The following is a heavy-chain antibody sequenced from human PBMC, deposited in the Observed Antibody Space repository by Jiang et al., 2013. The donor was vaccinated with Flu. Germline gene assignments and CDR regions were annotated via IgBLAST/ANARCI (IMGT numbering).Heavy chain of an antibody. D-gene: IGHD5-18*01. V-gene: IGHV3-23*01. Sequence: MGWVRQAPGKGLEWVSIMSGSGAYTFSADSVKGRLTISRDNFGNTLYLEMNSLRVEDTAVYYCAKCPSFSYGSCQYYFDFWGQGDPGHRLL. J-gene: IGHJ4*02. CDR2: MSGSGAYT. CDR3: AKCPSFSYGSCQYYFDF.